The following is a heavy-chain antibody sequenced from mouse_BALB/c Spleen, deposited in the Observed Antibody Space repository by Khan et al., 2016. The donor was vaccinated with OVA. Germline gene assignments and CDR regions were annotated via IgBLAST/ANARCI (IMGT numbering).Heavy chain of an antibody. CDR3: VRDGAYHRNDGWFAY. CDR2: INPSNGYT. Sequence: QVQLKQSGAELARPGASVKMSCKASGYTFTSYTIHWIKKRPRQGLEWIGYINPSNGYTNYNQKFKDKATLTTDKSSTTAYLQLRSLTSDDSAVYNCVRDGAYHRNDGWFAYWGQGTLVTVSA. V-gene: IGHV1-4*01. CDR1: GYTFTSYT. D-gene: IGHD2-14*01. J-gene: IGHJ3*01.